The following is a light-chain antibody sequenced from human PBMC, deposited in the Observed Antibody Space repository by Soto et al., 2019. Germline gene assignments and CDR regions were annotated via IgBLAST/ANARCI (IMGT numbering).Light chain of an antibody. J-gene: IGLJ1*01. CDR1: SSDVGGYNY. CDR2: DVS. Sequence: QSVLTQPASVSGSPGQSITISCTGTSSDVGGYNYVSWYQQHPGKAPKLMIYDVSNRPSGVSNRFSGSKSGSTASLTISGLQAEDEADYYCNSYTTSSTYVFGTGTRSPS. CDR3: NSYTTSSTYV. V-gene: IGLV2-14*01.